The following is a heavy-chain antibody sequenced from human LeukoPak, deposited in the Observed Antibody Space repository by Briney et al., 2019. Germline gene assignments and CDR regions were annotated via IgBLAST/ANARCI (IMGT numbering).Heavy chain of an antibody. J-gene: IGHJ4*02. CDR2: INWNGGST. D-gene: IGHD3-10*01. Sequence: GGSLRLSCAASGFTFADHAMSWVRQGPGKGLEWVSGINWNGGSTGYADSVKGRFTISRDNAKNSLYLQMNSLRAEDMALYYCARDGGSGSYFYYWGQGTLVTVSS. CDR1: GFTFADHA. V-gene: IGHV3-20*04. CDR3: ARDGGSGSYFYY.